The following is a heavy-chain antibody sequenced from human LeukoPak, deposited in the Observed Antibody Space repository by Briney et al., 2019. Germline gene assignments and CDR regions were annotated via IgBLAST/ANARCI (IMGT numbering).Heavy chain of an antibody. V-gene: IGHV3-30*04. CDR1: GFTFSSYA. CDR2: ISYDGSNK. CDR3: AKGGERGTFYLPD. J-gene: IGHJ4*02. D-gene: IGHD1-26*01. Sequence: HPGRSLRLSCAASGFTFSSYAMHWVRQAPGKGLEWVAVISYDGSNKYYADSVKGRFTISRDNSKNTLYLQMNSLRAEDTAVYYCAKGGERGTFYLPDWGQGILVTVSS.